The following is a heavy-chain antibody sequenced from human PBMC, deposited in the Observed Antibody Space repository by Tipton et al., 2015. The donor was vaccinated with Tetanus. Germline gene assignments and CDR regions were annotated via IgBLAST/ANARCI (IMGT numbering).Heavy chain of an antibody. CDR2: ITWNSGGI. D-gene: IGHD3-22*01. V-gene: IGHV3-9*01. CDR1: GFTFDAYA. CDR3: ARDSDDSSGYYYYYYGMDV. Sequence: SLRLSCAASGFTFDAYAMHWVRQAPGKGLEWVSTITWNSGGIDYADSVKGRFTISRDNAKNSLFLQMNSLRAEDTALYYCARDSDDSSGYYYYYYGMDVWGQGTTVTVSS. J-gene: IGHJ6*02.